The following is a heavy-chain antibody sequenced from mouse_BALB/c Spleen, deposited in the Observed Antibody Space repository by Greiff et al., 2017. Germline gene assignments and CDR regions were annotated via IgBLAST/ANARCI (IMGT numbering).Heavy chain of an antibody. CDR3: ARVGTPQLGRFDY. CDR1: GYSFTDYI. V-gene: IGHV1-39*01. CDR2: INPYYGST. Sequence: LQQTGPELVKPGASVKISCKASGYSFTDYIMLWVNQSHGKSLEWMGNINPYYGSTSYNLKFKGKATLTVDKSSSTAYMQLNSLTSEDSAVYYCARVGTPQLGRFDYWGQGTTLTVSS. J-gene: IGHJ2*01. D-gene: IGHD4-1*02.